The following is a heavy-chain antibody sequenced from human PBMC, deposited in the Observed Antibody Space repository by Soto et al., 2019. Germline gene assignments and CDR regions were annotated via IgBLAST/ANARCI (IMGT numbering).Heavy chain of an antibody. CDR3: ARDKITGLFDY. V-gene: IGHV4-34*01. CDR1: GGSFSGYY. D-gene: IGHD2-8*02. CDR2: INHSGST. J-gene: IGHJ4*02. Sequence: QVQLQQWGAGLLKPSETLSLTCAVYGGSFSGYYWTWIRQPPGTGLEWIGEINHSGSTNYNPSLKSPVPLSVDTSTTQFSLKLTSVTAAYTAVYYCARDKITGLFDYWGQGTLVTVSS.